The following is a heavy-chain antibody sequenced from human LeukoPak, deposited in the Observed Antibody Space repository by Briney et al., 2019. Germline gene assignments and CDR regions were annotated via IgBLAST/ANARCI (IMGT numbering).Heavy chain of an antibody. CDR3: ARHPGIQLWIDN. CDR1: GASMSRYY. V-gene: IGHV4-59*08. CDR2: VYDSGIT. J-gene: IGHJ4*02. Sequence: SETLSPTCTVSGASMSRYYWSLIRQPPGKGLEWIAYVYDSGITNYNPSLKSRVTISQDTSKNQFSLNLISVTAADTAVYYCARHPGIQLWIDNWGQGTLVTVSS. D-gene: IGHD5-18*01.